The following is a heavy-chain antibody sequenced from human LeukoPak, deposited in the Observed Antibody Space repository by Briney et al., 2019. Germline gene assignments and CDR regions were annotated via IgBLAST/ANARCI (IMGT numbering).Heavy chain of an antibody. CDR1: GFTFNSHR. CDR2: ISSSSSYI. V-gene: IGHV3-21*01. D-gene: IGHD3-10*01. CDR3: ARALLRDDNWFDP. J-gene: IGHJ5*02. Sequence: GGSLRLSCAASGFTFNSHRMNWVGQAPGKGLEWVSSISSSSSYIYYADSVKGRFTISRDNAKNSLYLQMNSLRAEDTAVYYCARALLRDDNWFDPWGQGTLVTVSS.